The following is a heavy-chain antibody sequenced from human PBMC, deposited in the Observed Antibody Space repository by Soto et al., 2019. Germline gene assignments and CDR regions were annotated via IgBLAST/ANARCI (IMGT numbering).Heavy chain of an antibody. CDR2: ISSSSSYI. D-gene: IGHD3-22*01. J-gene: IGHJ6*02. V-gene: IGHV3-21*01. CDR3: ARYDSSGYYWPYYYYGMDV. CDR1: GFTFSTYS. Sequence: ESGGGLVTPGGSLRLSCAASGFTFSTYSMNWVRQAPGKGLEWVSSISSSSSYIYYADSVKGRFTISRDNAKNSLYLQMNSLRAEDTAVYYCARYDSSGYYWPYYYYGMDVWGQGTTVTVSS.